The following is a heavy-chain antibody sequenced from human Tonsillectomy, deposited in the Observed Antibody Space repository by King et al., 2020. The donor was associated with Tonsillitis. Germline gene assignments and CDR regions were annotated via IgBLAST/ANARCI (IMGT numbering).Heavy chain of an antibody. J-gene: IGHJ6*02. CDR1: VGSISSYY. CDR3: ARDKVCSGYYCAYGMDV. Sequence: QLQESGQGLVKPSETLSLTCTVSVGSISSYYWSWIRQPPGKGLEWIGYIYYSGSTNYNPSLKSRVTISLDTSKNQFSLKLSSVTAADTAVYYCARDKVCSGYYCAYGMDVWGQGTTVTVSS. CDR2: IYYSGST. V-gene: IGHV4-59*01. D-gene: IGHD3-22*01.